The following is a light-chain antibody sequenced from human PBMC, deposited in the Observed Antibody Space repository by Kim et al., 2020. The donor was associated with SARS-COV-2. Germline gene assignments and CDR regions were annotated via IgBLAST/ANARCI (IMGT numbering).Light chain of an antibody. V-gene: IGKV3-20*01. CDR1: QSVTRDY. CDR3: QQCGRSLSLT. J-gene: IGKJ5*01. Sequence: LSCEASQSVTRDYLAWYQHKPGQAPRLLIHGASSRATGIPARFSGSGSGTNFTLTISSLEPEDYAVYYCQQCGRSLSLTFGQGTRLEIK. CDR2: GAS.